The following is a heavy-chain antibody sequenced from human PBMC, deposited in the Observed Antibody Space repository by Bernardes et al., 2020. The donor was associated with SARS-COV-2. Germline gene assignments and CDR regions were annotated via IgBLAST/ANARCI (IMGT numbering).Heavy chain of an antibody. V-gene: IGHV3-30*03. Sequence: GGSLRLSCAASGFTFSSYGMHWVRQAQGKGLEWVAVISYDGGEKFYADSVKGRFTISRDNSKNTLYLQMNSLRAEDTAVYYCATTPQYEYTRVFDFWGQGTLVTVSS. J-gene: IGHJ4*02. CDR2: ISYDGGEK. D-gene: IGHD2-15*01. CDR1: GFTFSSYG. CDR3: ATTPQYEYTRVFDF.